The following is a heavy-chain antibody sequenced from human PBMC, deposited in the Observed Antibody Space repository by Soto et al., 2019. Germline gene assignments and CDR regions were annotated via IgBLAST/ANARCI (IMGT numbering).Heavy chain of an antibody. J-gene: IGHJ6*02. CDR2: IIPIFGTA. CDR3: ARDRADTAMVSFRHPLNYYYYGMDV. Sequence: SVKVSCKASGGTFSSYAISWVRQAPGQGLEWMGGIIPIFGTANYAQKFQGRVTITADESTSTAYMELSSLRSEDTAVYYCARDRADTAMVSFRHPLNYYYYGMDVWGQGTTVTVSS. V-gene: IGHV1-69*13. CDR1: GGTFSSYA. D-gene: IGHD5-18*01.